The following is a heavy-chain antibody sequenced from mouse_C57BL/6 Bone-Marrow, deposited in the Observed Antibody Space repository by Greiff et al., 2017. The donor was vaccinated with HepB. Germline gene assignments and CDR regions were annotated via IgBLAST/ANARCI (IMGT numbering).Heavy chain of an antibody. D-gene: IGHD3-1*01. V-gene: IGHV10-1*01. CDR3: VRQSGKIYYAMDY. J-gene: IGHJ4*01. Sequence: VKDRFTISRDDSESMLYLQMNNLKTEDTAMYYCVRQSGKIYYAMDYWGQGTSVTVSS.